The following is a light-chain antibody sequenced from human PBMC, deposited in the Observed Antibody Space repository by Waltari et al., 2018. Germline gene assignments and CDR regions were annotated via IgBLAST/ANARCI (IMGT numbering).Light chain of an antibody. CDR3: QQYGTSPPLT. J-gene: IGKJ4*01. Sequence: EIVLTQSPGTLSLSPGERATLSCRASQSVSTYYLAWYQHKPGQAPRLVIYGASTRAAGIPDRFSGSGSGTDFTLTISGLEPEDFAVYYCQQYGTSPPLTCGGGTKVEIK. CDR1: QSVSTYY. V-gene: IGKV3-20*01. CDR2: GAS.